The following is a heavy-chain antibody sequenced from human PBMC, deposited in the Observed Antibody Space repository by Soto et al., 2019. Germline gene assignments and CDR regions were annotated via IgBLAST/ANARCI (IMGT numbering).Heavy chain of an antibody. D-gene: IGHD4-17*01. CDR2: VYYRGRS. V-gene: IGHV4-39*01. J-gene: IGHJ4*02. CDR3: VSQRTTVPTQAYFDY. CDR1: GGSVTNSSYY. Sequence: LSLTCTVSGGSVTNSSYYWGWVRQSPGKGLEWIGSVYYRGRSYSKSSVKSRVTISVDTSKNRFSLSLNSVTAPDTAVYFCVSQRTTVPTQAYFDYWGPGALVTVSS.